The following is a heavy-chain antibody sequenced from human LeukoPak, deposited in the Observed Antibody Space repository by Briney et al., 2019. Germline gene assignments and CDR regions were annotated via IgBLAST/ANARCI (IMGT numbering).Heavy chain of an antibody. J-gene: IGHJ3*01. CDR1: GFTFSSYD. CDR3: SPGFAFDV. D-gene: IGHD2-15*01. V-gene: IGHV3-13*01. Sequence: GGSLRLSCAASGFTFSSYDMHWVRQATGKGLEWVSAIGTAGDTYYPGSVKGRFTTSRDNTKNTVYLQMSSLRAEDTAVYYCSPGFAFDVWGQGTMVTVSS. CDR2: IGTAGDT.